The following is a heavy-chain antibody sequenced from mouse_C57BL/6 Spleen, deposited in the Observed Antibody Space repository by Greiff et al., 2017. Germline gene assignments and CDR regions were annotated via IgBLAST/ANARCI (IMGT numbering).Heavy chain of an antibody. Sequence: EVMLVESGGGLVQPGGSLCLSCAASGFSFTDDYMSWVRQPPGKALEWWGFIRNKANGYTTEYSASVKGRFTISRDNSQSILYLQMNALGAEDSATYYCARYIRYYGSRAREAMDYWGQGTSVTGSS. D-gene: IGHD1-1*01. CDR2: IRNKANGYTT. CDR3: ARYIRYYGSRAREAMDY. V-gene: IGHV7-3*01. CDR1: GFSFTDDY. J-gene: IGHJ4*01.